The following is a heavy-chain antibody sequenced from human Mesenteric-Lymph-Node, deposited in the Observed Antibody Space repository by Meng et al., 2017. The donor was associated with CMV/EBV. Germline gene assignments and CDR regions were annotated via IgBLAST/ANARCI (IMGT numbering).Heavy chain of an antibody. CDR1: GFTFSSYG. D-gene: IGHD3-3*01. J-gene: IGHJ3*02. CDR2: IRYDGSNK. CDR3: AKDPTLKNDFWSGSYAFDI. Sequence: GESLKISCAASGFTFSSYGMHWVRQAPGKGLEWVAFIRYDGSNKYYADSVKGRFTISRDNSKNTLYLQMNSLRGEDTAVYYCAKDPTLKNDFWSGSYAFDIWGQGTMVTVSS. V-gene: IGHV3-30*02.